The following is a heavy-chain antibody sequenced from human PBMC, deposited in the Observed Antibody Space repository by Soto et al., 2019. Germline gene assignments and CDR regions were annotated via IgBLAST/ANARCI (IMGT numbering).Heavy chain of an antibody. D-gene: IGHD3-10*01. CDR3: AKRAYGSDFDY. Sequence: GGSLRLSCAASGFTFSSYAMNWVRQAPGKGLEWVSVSGSGDSTYYADSVKGRFTISRDNSKNTLYLQMNSLRAEDTAVYYCAKRAYGSDFDYWGQGTLVTVSS. V-gene: IGHV3-23*01. CDR2: SGSGDST. CDR1: GFTFSSYA. J-gene: IGHJ4*02.